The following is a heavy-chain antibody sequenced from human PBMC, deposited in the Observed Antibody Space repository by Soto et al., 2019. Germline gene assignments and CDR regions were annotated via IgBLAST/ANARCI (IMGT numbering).Heavy chain of an antibody. J-gene: IGHJ4*02. CDR3: ATTEDYFDC. CDR1: GVPLTSGTYY. CDR2: MFYGGST. Sequence: SETLSLTCTVSGVPLTSGTYYWSWIRQHPGKGLEWIGYMFYGGSTDYNPSLTSRGNLXXXXSXNXLXLKXXSVTAADTAVYFCATTEDYFDCWGRGTLDTVSA. V-gene: IGHV4-31*03.